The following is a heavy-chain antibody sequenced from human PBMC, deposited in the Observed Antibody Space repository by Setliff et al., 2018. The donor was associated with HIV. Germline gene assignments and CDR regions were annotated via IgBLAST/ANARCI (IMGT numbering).Heavy chain of an antibody. Sequence: GGSLRLSCAASGFSFSRYEMNWVRQAPGKGLQWVSYISSSGSTKYYAGSVKGRFTISRDNADNSLYLQMNSLRAEDTAVYYCAKGSLPSGYTYGFFDYWGQGTLVTVSS. CDR2: ISSSGSTK. CDR1: GFSFSRYE. D-gene: IGHD5-18*01. CDR3: AKGSLPSGYTYGFFDY. J-gene: IGHJ4*02. V-gene: IGHV3-48*03.